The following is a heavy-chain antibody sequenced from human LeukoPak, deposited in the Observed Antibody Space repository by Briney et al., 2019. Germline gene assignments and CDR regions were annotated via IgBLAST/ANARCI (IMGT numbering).Heavy chain of an antibody. D-gene: IGHD1-26*01. CDR1: GYSFTTYW. CDR3: ARALVGAATLSY. Sequence: GESLKISCKGSGYSFTTYWIAWVRQMPGKGLEWMGVIYPGDSDTRYSPSFQGQVTLSADKSISAAYLQWSSLKASDTAIYYCARALVGAATLSYWGQGTLVTVSS. V-gene: IGHV5-51*01. J-gene: IGHJ4*02. CDR2: IYPGDSDT.